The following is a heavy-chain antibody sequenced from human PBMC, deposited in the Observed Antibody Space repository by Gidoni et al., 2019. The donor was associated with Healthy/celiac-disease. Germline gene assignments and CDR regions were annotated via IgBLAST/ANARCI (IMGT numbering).Heavy chain of an antibody. CDR2: ISSSGSTI. J-gene: IGHJ4*02. CDR3: ARNLDYGGNSIYFDY. D-gene: IGHD4-17*01. V-gene: IGHV3-48*03. CDR1: GFTFSSYE. Sequence: EVQLVESGGGLVQPGGSLRLSCAASGFTFSSYEMNWVRQAPGKGLEWVSYISSSGSTIYYADSVKGRFTISRDNAKNSLYLQMNSLRAEDTAVYYCARNLDYGGNSIYFDYWGQGTLVTVSS.